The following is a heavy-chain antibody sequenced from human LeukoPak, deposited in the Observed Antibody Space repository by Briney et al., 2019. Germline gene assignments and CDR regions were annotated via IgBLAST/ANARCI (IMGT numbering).Heavy chain of an antibody. CDR1: IDYISRYY. D-gene: IGHD1-1*01. J-gene: IGHJ4*02. V-gene: IGHV4-59*01. CDR2: IFYSGST. Sequence: SETLSLTCTLSIDYISRYYWSWIRQPPGKGLEWVGYIFYSGSTNYNPSLKSRVTISVDTSKNQLSLKLNSVTAADTAVYYCAGSYNWSDDFDYWGPGTLVTVSS. CDR3: AGSYNWSDDFDY.